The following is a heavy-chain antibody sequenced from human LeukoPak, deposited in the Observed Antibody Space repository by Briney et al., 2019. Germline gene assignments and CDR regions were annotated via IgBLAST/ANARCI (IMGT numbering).Heavy chain of an antibody. D-gene: IGHD6-19*01. V-gene: IGHV4-34*01. CDR1: GGSFSGYY. Sequence: PSETLSLTCAVYGGSFSGYYWSWIRQPPGKGLEWIGEINHSGSTNYNPSLKSRVTISVDTSKNQFSLELSSVTAADTAVYYCARSILRGAVAGNHRDYWGQGTLVTVSS. CDR3: ARSILRGAVAGNHRDY. CDR2: INHSGST. J-gene: IGHJ4*02.